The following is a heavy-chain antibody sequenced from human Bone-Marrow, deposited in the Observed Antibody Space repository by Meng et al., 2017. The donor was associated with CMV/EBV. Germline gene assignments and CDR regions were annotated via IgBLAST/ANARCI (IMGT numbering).Heavy chain of an antibody. CDR2: ISNSGST. CDR1: DGSIRSNTYY. Sequence: SETLSLTCTVSDGSIRSNTYYWGWIRQPPGKGLEWIGSISNSGSTYYTPSLKSRVTISVDTSKSQFSLNLSSVTAADTAIYYCASINLWYTRFDYWGQGTLVTVSS. CDR3: ASINLWYTRFDY. J-gene: IGHJ4*02. V-gene: IGHV4-39*07. D-gene: IGHD2-21*01.